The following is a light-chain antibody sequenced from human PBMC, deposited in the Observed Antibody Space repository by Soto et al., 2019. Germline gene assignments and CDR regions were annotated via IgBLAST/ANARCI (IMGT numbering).Light chain of an antibody. J-gene: IGLJ1*01. Sequence: QSALTQPASVSGSPGQSITISCTGTSSDVGGYNYVSWYQHHPGKAPKLMIYEVSSRPSGVSNRFSGSKSANTASLTISGLQAEDEADYFCSSHTSRATYVFGTGTKVTGL. CDR3: SSHTSRATYV. CDR1: SSDVGGYNY. CDR2: EVS. V-gene: IGLV2-14*01.